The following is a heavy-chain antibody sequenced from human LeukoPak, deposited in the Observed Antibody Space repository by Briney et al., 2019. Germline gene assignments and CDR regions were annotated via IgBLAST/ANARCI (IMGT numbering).Heavy chain of an antibody. V-gene: IGHV4-39*01. CDR2: MYYSGST. Sequence: PSETLSLTCSVSGGSISRSSYYWGWIRQPPGKGLEWIGSMYYSGSTYYNPSLKSRVTISVDKSKNQFSLRLSSVTAADTAVYYCATVSYSGYDHWGQGTLVTVSS. CDR1: GGSISRSSYY. CDR3: ATVSYSGYDH. D-gene: IGHD5-12*01. J-gene: IGHJ4*02.